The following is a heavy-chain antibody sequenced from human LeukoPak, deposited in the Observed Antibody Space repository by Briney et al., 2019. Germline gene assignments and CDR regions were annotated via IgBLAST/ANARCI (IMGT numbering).Heavy chain of an antibody. D-gene: IGHD3-3*01. CDR1: GFTFSSYA. J-gene: IGHJ4*02. CDR2: LNGGGDYT. CDR3: AKGRGTTIFGVAQSDY. Sequence: PGGSLRLSCEASGFTFSSYAMSWVRQAPEKGLEWVSALNGGGDYTYYAASVKGRFTISRDNSKNTLFLQMSSLRVEDTAVYYCAKGRGTTIFGVAQSDYWGQGTLVTVSS. V-gene: IGHV3-23*01.